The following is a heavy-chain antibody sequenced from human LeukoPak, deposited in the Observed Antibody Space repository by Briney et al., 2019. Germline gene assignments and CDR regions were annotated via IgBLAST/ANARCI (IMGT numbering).Heavy chain of an antibody. CDR3: AREGYNWNEYTDY. J-gene: IGHJ4*02. CDR2: INPNSGGT. CDR1: GGTFSSYA. D-gene: IGHD1-1*01. V-gene: IGHV1-2*06. Sequence: ASVKVSCKASGGTFSSYAISWVRQAPGQGLEWMGRINPNSGGTNYAQKFQGRVTMTRDTSISTAYMELSRLRSDDTAVYYCAREGYNWNEYTDYWGQGTLVTVSS.